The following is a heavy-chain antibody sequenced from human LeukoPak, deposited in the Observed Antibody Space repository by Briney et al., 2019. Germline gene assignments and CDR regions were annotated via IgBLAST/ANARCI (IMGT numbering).Heavy chain of an antibody. CDR2: IWHRGST. CDR3: ARVRRDSITLLVDGFDF. Sequence: ASETLSLTCAVSGDSVTNDDWWGWVRQPPGKGLEWIGEIWHRGSTNYNPSLRSRVAISMDKSKNQFSLMLTSVTAADTAVYYCARVRRDSITLLVDGFDFWGQGTLVTVSS. V-gene: IGHV4/OR15-8*02. J-gene: IGHJ3*01. CDR1: GDSVTNDDW. D-gene: IGHD3-10*01.